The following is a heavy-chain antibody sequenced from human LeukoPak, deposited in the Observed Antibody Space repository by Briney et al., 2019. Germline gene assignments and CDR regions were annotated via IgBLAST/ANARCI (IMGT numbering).Heavy chain of an antibody. CDR2: ISSSSSYI. J-gene: IGHJ3*02. CDR3: ARDCRRYFDWPRCDAFDI. D-gene: IGHD3-9*01. CDR1: GFTFSSYS. V-gene: IGHV3-21*01. Sequence: PGGSLRLSCAASGFTFSSYSMNWVRQAPGKGLEWVSSISSSSSYIYYADSVKGRFTISRDNAKNSLYLQMNSLRAEDTAVYYCARDCRRYFDWPRCDAFDIWGQGTMVTVSS.